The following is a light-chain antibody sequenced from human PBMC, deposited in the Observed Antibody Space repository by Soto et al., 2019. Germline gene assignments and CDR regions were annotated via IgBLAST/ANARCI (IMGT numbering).Light chain of an antibody. CDR2: EVT. Sequence: QSALTQPPSASGSPGQSVTISCTGTSSDVGAYKYVSWYHQYPGKAPKLMIYEVTNRPSGVPDRFSGSKSGNTASLTVSGLQAEDEADYYCTSYVGNDIWVFGGGTKLTVL. CDR1: SSDVGAYKY. CDR3: TSYVGNDIWV. J-gene: IGLJ3*02. V-gene: IGLV2-8*01.